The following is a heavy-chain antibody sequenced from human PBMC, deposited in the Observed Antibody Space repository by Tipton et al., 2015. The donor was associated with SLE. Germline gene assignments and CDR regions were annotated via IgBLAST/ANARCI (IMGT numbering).Heavy chain of an antibody. J-gene: IGHJ6*02. CDR3: ARGPALYYGLDV. D-gene: IGHD6-25*01. CDR2: MFDTGST. Sequence: TLSLTCTVSGGSISSYYLTWIRQPPGRRLEWIAYMFDTGSTKYNPSLQSRVTISLDTSKNQFSLNLRSVTAADTAVYYCARGPALYYGLDVWGQGTTVTVSS. CDR1: GGSISSYY. V-gene: IGHV4-59*01.